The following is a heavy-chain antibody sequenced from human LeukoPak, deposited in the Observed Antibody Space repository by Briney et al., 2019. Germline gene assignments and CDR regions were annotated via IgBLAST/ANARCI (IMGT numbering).Heavy chain of an antibody. CDR2: IKQDGSEK. V-gene: IGHV3-7*01. CDR3: ARYGNGAWLGHYAFDM. CDR1: GFTLSYYW. Sequence: GGSLRLSCTASGFTLSYYWMSWVRQAPGKGLEWVANIKQDGSEKYYVDSVKGRFTISRDNAKNSLYLQMNSLKAEDTAVYYCARYGNGAWLGHYAFDMWGQGTMVTVSS. J-gene: IGHJ3*02. D-gene: IGHD6-19*01.